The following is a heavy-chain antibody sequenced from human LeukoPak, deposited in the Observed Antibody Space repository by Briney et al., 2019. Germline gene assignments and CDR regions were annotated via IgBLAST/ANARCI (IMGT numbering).Heavy chain of an antibody. Sequence: PGGSLRLSCAASGFTFSSSWMSWVRQAPGKGLEWVSTISDSGGSTYYADSVKGRFTISRDNSKNTLYLQMNSLRAEDTAIYYCAKDLGQSEYWGQGTLVTVSS. D-gene: IGHD3-16*01. CDR3: AKDLGQSEY. J-gene: IGHJ4*02. CDR1: GFTFSSSW. CDR2: ISDSGGST. V-gene: IGHV3-23*01.